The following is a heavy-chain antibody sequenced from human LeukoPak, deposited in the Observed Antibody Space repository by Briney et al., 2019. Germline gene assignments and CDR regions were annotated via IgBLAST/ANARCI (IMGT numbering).Heavy chain of an antibody. V-gene: IGHV4-59*01. CDR3: AREGGPYRPLDY. J-gene: IGHJ4*02. CDR1: GGSFSNYC. Sequence: SETLSLTCTVSGGSFSNYCWSWIRQPPGKGLEWIGYIYYSGSTNYNPSLRSRVTISVDTSKNQFSLKLSSVTAADTAVYYCAREGGPYRPLDYSGQGTLVTVSS. CDR2: IYYSGST.